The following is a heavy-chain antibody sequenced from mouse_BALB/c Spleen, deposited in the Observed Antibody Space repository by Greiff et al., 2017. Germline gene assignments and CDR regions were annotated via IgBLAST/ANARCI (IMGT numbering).Heavy chain of an antibody. D-gene: IGHD2-4*01. V-gene: IGHV1-7*01. CDR2: INPSTGYT. CDR1: GYTFTSYW. CDR3: ARASTMITLYYAMDY. J-gene: IGHJ4*01. Sequence: VQLQQSGAELAKPGASVKMSCKASGYTFTSYWMHWVKQRPGQGLEWIGYINPSTGYTEYNQKFKDKATLTADKSSSTAYMQLSSLTSEDSAVYYCARASTMITLYYAMDYWGQGTSVTVSS.